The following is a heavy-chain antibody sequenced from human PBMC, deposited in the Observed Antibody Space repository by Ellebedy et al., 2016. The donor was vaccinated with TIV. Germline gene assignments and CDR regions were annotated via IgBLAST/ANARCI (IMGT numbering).Heavy chain of an antibody. CDR3: ARSGDILTGYPTGPFDY. CDR1: GGTFSSYA. J-gene: IGHJ4*02. D-gene: IGHD3-9*01. V-gene: IGHV1-69*13. Sequence: ASVKVSCKASGGTFSSYAISWVRQAPGQGLEWMGGVIPSFGTANYAQKFQGRVTITADESTSTAYMELSSLRSEDTAVYYCARSGDILTGYPTGPFDYWGQGTLVTVSS. CDR2: VIPSFGTA.